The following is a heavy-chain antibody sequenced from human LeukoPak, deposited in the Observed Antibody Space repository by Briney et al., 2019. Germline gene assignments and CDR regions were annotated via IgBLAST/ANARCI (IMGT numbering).Heavy chain of an antibody. CDR3: AREIDIAVAGGNY. Sequence: SETLSLTGTVSGDSISTYYCNWIRQPPGKGLEWIGSIYYSGSTYYNPSLKSRVTISVDTSKNQFSLKLSSVTAADTAVYYCAREIDIAVAGGNYWGQGTLVTVSS. J-gene: IGHJ4*02. CDR1: GDSISTYY. CDR2: IYYSGST. D-gene: IGHD6-19*01. V-gene: IGHV4-39*07.